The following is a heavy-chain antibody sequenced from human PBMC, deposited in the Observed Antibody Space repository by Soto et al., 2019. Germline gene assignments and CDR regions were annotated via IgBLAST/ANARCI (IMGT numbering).Heavy chain of an antibody. V-gene: IGHV3-21*01. CDR1: GFTFSSYS. CDR3: ARGLPSGSRRQLIDY. CDR2: ISSSSSYI. Sequence: NPGGSLRLSCAASGFTFSSYSMNWVRQAPGKGLEWVSSISSSSSYIYYADSVKGRFTISRDNAKNSLYLQMNSLRAEDTAVYYCARGLPSGSRRQLIDYWGQGTLVTVSS. J-gene: IGHJ4*02. D-gene: IGHD1-26*01.